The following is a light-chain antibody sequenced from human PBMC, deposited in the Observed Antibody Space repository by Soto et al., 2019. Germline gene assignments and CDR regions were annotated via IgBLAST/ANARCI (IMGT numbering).Light chain of an antibody. CDR1: SGSIASDY. J-gene: IGLJ2*01. V-gene: IGLV6-57*04. CDR2: EDS. Sequence: NFMLTQPHSVSESPGQTVTISCTRSSGSIASDYVQWYQQRSGSAPINVIFEDSQRPSGVPDRFSGSIDSSSNSASLTISRLTTEDAADYYCQSVDGKYVVFGGGTKLTVL. CDR3: QSVDGKYVV.